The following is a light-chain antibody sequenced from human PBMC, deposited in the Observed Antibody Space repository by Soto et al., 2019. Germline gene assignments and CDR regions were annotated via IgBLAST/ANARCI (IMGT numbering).Light chain of an antibody. J-gene: IGLJ2*01. V-gene: IGLV2-8*01. Sequence: QSALTQPPSASGSPGQSVTISCTGTSSDDGGYNYVSWYQHHPGKAPKLIIYEVNKRPSGVPDRFSGSQSGNTASLTVSGLQAEDEADYYCSSYAGKGIFGGGTKLTVL. CDR3: SSYAGKGI. CDR1: SSDDGGYNY. CDR2: EVN.